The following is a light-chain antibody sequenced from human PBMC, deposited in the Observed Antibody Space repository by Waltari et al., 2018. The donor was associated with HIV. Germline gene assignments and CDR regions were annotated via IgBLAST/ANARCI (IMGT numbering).Light chain of an antibody. V-gene: IGKV2-30*01. Sequence: DVAMTQSPLSLPVTLGQPASISCRSSQSLVYSDGYTYLDWIQQRPGRSPRSLIYEVSKRDSGVRDRFSGSGSGTNFTLKISRVEAEDGGIYYCMQGTHWPRTFGQGTKVEIK. CDR2: EVS. J-gene: IGKJ1*01. CDR1: QSLVYSDGYTY. CDR3: MQGTHWPRT.